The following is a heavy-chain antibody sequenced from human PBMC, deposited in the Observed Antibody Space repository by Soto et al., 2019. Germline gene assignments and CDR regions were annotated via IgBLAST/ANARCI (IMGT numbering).Heavy chain of an antibody. CDR3: AKDLQQVIGAWFDY. D-gene: IGHD2-21*01. J-gene: IGHJ4*02. CDR1: GLTFSSYT. Sequence: EVQLLESGGGAVQPWGSLRLSCVVSGLTFSSYTMSWVRQAPGKGLEWVSGISGSGASTYYADSVKGRFTISRDSSKNTLYLQMNSRRAEDTAVYHCAKDLQQVIGAWFDYWGQGTRVTVAS. V-gene: IGHV3-23*01. CDR2: ISGSGAST.